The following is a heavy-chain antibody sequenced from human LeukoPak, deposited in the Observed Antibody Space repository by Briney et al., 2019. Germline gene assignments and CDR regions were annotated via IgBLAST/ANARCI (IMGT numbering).Heavy chain of an antibody. CDR1: GNTLIALS. CDR2: FDPEDGET. V-gene: IGHV1-24*01. D-gene: IGHD4-17*01. CDR3: TTHIDYGSHFDY. Sequence: ASVKVSCEVSGNTLIALSMHWVRQAPGKGLEWMGGFDPEDGETIYPQKFQGRVTMTEDTSTDTAYMELSSLRSEDTAVYYCTTHIDYGSHFDYWGQGTLVTVSS. J-gene: IGHJ4*02.